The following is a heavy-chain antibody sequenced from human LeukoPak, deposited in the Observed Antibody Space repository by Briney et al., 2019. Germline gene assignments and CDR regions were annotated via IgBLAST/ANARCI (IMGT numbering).Heavy chain of an antibody. V-gene: IGHV3-49*03. Sequence: GGSLRLSCSASGFTFSSYAMYWFRQAPGKGLEWVGFIRGKAYSGSTDYAASVKGRFTISRDDSKSIAYLQMNSLKTEDTAVYYCTRGVLKSLDYWGQGTLVTVSS. CDR3: TRGVLKSLDY. CDR1: GFTFSSYA. J-gene: IGHJ4*02. D-gene: IGHD3-9*01. CDR2: IRGKAYSGST.